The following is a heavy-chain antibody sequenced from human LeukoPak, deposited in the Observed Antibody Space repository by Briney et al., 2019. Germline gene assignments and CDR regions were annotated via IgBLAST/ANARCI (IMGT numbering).Heavy chain of an antibody. CDR1: GFTFSDYY. Sequence: PGGSLRLSCAASGFTFSDYYMSWIRQAPGKGLEWVSYISSSGNTIYYADAVKGRFTISRDNAKNSLYLQMNSLRAEDTAVYYCARDLLHSRGWFDPWGQGTLVTVSS. CDR3: ARDLLHSRGWFDP. V-gene: IGHV3-11*04. D-gene: IGHD2-15*01. J-gene: IGHJ5*02. CDR2: ISSSGNTI.